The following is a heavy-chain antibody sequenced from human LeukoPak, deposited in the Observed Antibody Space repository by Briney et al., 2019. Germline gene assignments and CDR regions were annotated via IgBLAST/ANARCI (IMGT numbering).Heavy chain of an antibody. J-gene: IGHJ4*02. CDR3: ARTGLTTYYDILTGPIED. CDR1: GYTFTRYG. CDR2: ISAYNGNT. V-gene: IGHV1-18*01. D-gene: IGHD3-9*01. Sequence: ASVKVSCKASGYTFTRYGISWVRQAPGQGLEWMGWISAYNGNTNYAQKLQGRVTMTTDTSTSTAYMELRSLRSDDAAVYYCARTGLTTYYDILTGPIEDWGQGTLVTVSS.